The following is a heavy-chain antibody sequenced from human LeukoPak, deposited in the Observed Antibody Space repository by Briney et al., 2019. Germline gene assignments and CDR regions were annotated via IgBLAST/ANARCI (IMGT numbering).Heavy chain of an antibody. D-gene: IGHD6-19*01. J-gene: IGHJ4*02. Sequence: PGGSLTLSCEASGFTFSTFAMSWVRQAPGKGLQWVSAISGTDDATYVAAVVKGRFTISRDNYKNTLYLQMHRLTVDHTTDYHYAKDGGRSSGWNPFGGLSNWGQGALVAVSS. CDR1: GFTFSTFA. V-gene: IGHV3-23*01. CDR2: ISGTDDAT. CDR3: AKDGGRSSGWNPFGGLSN.